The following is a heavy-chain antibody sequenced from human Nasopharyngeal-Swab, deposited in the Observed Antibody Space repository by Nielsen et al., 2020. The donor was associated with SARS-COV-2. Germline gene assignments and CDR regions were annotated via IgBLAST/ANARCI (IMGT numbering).Heavy chain of an antibody. V-gene: IGHV3-11*01. CDR2: ISSSGSTI. CDR1: GFTFSDYY. D-gene: IGHD2-2*01. J-gene: IGHJ6*02. Sequence: GESLRISCAASGFTFSDYYMSWIRQAPGKGLEWVSYISSSGSTIYYADSVKGRFTISRDNAKNSLYLQMNSLRAEDTAVYYCAKDLSSTSPYIYYYYGMDVWGQGTTVTVSS. CDR3: AKDLSSTSPYIYYYYGMDV.